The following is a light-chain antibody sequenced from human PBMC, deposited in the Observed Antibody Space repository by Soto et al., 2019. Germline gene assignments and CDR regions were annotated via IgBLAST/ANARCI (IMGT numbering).Light chain of an antibody. Sequence: QSVLTQPPSASGTPGQTVTISCSGSSSNIGTSSVHWYKHLPGTDPKPLIYTNDQRPSGVPDRFSGSKSGTSASLAISGLQSADEADYSCAVWDDSLTGHVFGAGNKLTVL. CDR3: AVWDDSLTGHV. CDR1: SSNIGTSS. V-gene: IGLV1-44*01. J-gene: IGLJ1*01. CDR2: TND.